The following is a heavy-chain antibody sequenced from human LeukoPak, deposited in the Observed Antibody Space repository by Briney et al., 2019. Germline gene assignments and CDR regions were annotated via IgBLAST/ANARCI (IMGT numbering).Heavy chain of an antibody. CDR2: IYPGDSDT. V-gene: IGHV5-51*01. J-gene: IGHJ4*02. CDR3: ARLPLRYFDWLSDGYYFDY. D-gene: IGHD3-9*01. Sequence: GESLKISCKGSGYSFTSYWIGWVRQMPGKGLEWMGIIYPGDSDTRYSPSFQGQVTTSADKSISTAYLQWSSLKASDTAMYYCARLPLRYFDWLSDGYYFDYWGQGTLVTVSS. CDR1: GYSFTSYW.